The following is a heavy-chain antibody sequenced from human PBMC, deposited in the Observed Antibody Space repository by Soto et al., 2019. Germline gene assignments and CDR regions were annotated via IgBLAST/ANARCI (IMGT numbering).Heavy chain of an antibody. CDR2: IYDTGST. V-gene: IGHV4-59*08. Sequence: QVQLQESGPGLVKPSETLSLTCSVSGGSIRSHYWNWIRLPPGQGLEWNGYIYDTGSTNYNPSLNVRVDIAADTSKNQFALNLRYVTAADTSIYYCARSEADYNRVDTWGQGSLVSVS. J-gene: IGHJ5*02. CDR3: ARSEADYNRVDT. CDR1: GGSIRSHY. D-gene: IGHD6-13*01.